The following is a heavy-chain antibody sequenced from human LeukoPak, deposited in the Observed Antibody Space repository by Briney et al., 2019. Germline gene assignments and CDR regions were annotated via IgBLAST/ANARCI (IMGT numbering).Heavy chain of an antibody. D-gene: IGHD3-3*02. CDR2: IIPIIGTA. CDR3: ATDVAGAFGTKALDS. CDR1: GGTFSSYT. J-gene: IGHJ4*02. Sequence: GASVKVSCKASGGTFSSYTISWVRQAPGQGLEWMGGIIPIIGTAKYAQKFQDRVTITAGDSTTTSYMELSRLISEDTAVYYCATDVAGAFGTKALDSWGQGTLVTVSS. V-gene: IGHV1-69*13.